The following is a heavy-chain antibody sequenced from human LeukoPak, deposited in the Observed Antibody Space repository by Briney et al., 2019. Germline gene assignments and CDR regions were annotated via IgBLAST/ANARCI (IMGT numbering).Heavy chain of an antibody. V-gene: IGHV4-59*01. CDR1: GGSISSYY. Sequence: SETLSLTCTVSGGSISSYYWSWIRQPPGKGLEWIGYIYYSGSTNYNPSLKSRVTISVDTSKNQFSLKLSSVTAADTAVYYCARAHPPITIFGVVTPAPYFDYWGQGTLVTASS. J-gene: IGHJ4*02. D-gene: IGHD3-3*01. CDR2: IYYSGST. CDR3: ARAHPPITIFGVVTPAPYFDY.